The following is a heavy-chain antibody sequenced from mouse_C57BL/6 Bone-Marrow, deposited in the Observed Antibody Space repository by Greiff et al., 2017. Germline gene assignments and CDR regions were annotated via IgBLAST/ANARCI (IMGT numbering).Heavy chain of an antibody. Sequence: VKLMESGPELVKPGASVQLSCKASGYTFTSYDINWVKQRPGQGLEWIRWIDPRDGSTKYNETFKGKATLTVDTSSSTAYMALHSLTSESSAVYFCARGLYCPYYYWGQGTSVTVSS. J-gene: IGHJ4*01. V-gene: IGHV1-85*01. CDR3: ARGLYCPYYY. CDR1: GYTFTSYD. CDR2: IDPRDGST. D-gene: IGHD1-1*01.